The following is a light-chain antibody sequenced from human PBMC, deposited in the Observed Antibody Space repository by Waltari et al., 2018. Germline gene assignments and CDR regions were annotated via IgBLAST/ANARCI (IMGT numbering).Light chain of an antibody. CDR3: CSYAGSDTHVI. Sequence: QSALTQPASVSGSPGQSITISCTGTSSDVGRYHLVSWYQQHPGKAPKVMIYEVNKRPSGLSNRFSGSKSGNTASLTISGLQAEDEADYYCCSYAGSDTHVIFGGGTKLTVL. J-gene: IGLJ2*01. CDR2: EVN. CDR1: SSDVGRYHL. V-gene: IGLV2-23*02.